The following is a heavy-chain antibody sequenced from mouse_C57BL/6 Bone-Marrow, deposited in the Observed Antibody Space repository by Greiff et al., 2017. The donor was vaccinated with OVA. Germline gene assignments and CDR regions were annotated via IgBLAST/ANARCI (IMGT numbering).Heavy chain of an antibody. CDR2: INPYNGGT. J-gene: IGHJ4*01. D-gene: IGHD3-2*02. V-gene: IGHV1-19*01. Sequence: EVQLQQSGPVLVKPGASVKMSCKASGYTFTDYYMNWVKQSHGKSLEWIGVINPYNGGTSYNQKFKGKATLTVDKSSSTAYMELNSLTSEDSAVYYCARGGQLRLQNAMDYWGQGTSVTVSS. CDR3: ARGGQLRLQNAMDY. CDR1: GYTFTDYY.